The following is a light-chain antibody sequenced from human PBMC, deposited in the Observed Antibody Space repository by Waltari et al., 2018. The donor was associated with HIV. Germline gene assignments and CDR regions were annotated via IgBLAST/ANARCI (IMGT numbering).Light chain of an antibody. CDR2: VVR. J-gene: IGLJ2*01. CDR1: SSDVGGYNS. CDR3: SSYTSRSTR. V-gene: IGLV2-14*01. Sequence: QSALTQPASVSGSPGQSITISCTGTSSDVGGYNSVPWYQQHPGKAPKLMIYVVRSRHSCESNLFSSSKSSNTASRTISGLQAEGEADYYCSSYTSRSTRFGGGTKLTVL.